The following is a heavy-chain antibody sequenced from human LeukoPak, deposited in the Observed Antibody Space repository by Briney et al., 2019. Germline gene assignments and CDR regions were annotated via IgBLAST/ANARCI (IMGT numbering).Heavy chain of an antibody. CDR2: ISSSSSYI. CDR3: ARDQRDYGDYNFDY. CDR1: GCTFSSYS. J-gene: IGHJ4*02. V-gene: IGHV3-21*01. Sequence: GGSLRLSCAASGCTFSSYSMKWVRQAPGKGLEWVSSISSSSSYIYYADSVKGRFTMSRDNAKNSLYLQMNSLRAEDTAVYYCARDQRDYGDYNFDYWGQGTLVTVSS. D-gene: IGHD4-17*01.